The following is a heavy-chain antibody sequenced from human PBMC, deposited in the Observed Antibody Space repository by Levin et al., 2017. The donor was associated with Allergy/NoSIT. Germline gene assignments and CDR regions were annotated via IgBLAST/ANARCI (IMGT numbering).Heavy chain of an antibody. Sequence: GESLKISCATSGFTFHNYAMTWVRQTPGKGLEWVSAISGDGVHTYYTDSVKGRFTNSRDNSKNTLYLQMNGLRAEDTAVYYCAKNIWDGTVVYDHWGQGTLVTVSS. V-gene: IGHV3-23*01. D-gene: IGHD2/OR15-2a*01. CDR3: AKNIWDGTVVYDH. J-gene: IGHJ4*02. CDR1: GFTFHNYA. CDR2: ISGDGVHT.